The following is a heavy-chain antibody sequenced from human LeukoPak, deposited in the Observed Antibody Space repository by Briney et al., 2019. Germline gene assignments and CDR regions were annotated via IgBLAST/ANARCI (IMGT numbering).Heavy chain of an antibody. J-gene: IGHJ4*02. CDR1: GGSISSSSYY. D-gene: IGHD2-2*01. V-gene: IGHV4-39*07. Sequence: PSETLSLTCTVSGGSISSSSYYWGWIRQPPGKGLEWIGSIYYSGSTYYRPSLQSRVSISLDTSKNQFSLKLSSVTAADTAVYYCARSLIVVVPAVIPDYWGQGTLVTVSS. CDR2: IYYSGST. CDR3: ARSLIVVVPAVIPDY.